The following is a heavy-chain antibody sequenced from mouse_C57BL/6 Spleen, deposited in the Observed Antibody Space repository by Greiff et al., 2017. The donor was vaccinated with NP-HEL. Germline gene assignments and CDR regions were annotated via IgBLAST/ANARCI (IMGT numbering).Heavy chain of an antibody. CDR2: IHPNSGST. D-gene: IGHD2-4*01. V-gene: IGHV1-64*01. CDR1: GYTFTSYW. Sequence: QVQLQQPGAELVKPGASVKLSCKASGYTFTSYWMHWVKQRPGQGLEWIGMIHPNSGSTNYNENFKSKATLTVDKSSSTAYTQLSSLTSEDFAVYYCARPYDYDALYYFDYWGQGTTLTVSS. J-gene: IGHJ2*01. CDR3: ARPYDYDALYYFDY.